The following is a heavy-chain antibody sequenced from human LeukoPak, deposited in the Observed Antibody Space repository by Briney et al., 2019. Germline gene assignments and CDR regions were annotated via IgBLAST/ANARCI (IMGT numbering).Heavy chain of an antibody. CDR2: ISSSSSYI. Sequence: GGSLRLSCAASGFTFSNYEMNWVRQAPGKGLEWVSSISSSSSYIYYADSVKGRFTISRDNAKNSLYLQMNSLRAEDTAVYYCARDQGRGAFDIWGQGTMVTVSS. CDR1: GFTFSNYE. V-gene: IGHV3-21*01. CDR3: ARDQGRGAFDI. J-gene: IGHJ3*02.